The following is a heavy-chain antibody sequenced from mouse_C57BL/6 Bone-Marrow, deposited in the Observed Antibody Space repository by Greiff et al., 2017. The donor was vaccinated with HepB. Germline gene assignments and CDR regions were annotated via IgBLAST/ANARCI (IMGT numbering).Heavy chain of an antibody. CDR3: ARDGGYFDV. CDR2: INYDGSST. V-gene: IGHV5-16*01. CDR1: GFTFSDYY. Sequence: DVKLVESEGGLVQPGSSMKLSCTASGFTFSDYYMAWVRQVPEKGLEWVANINYDGSSTYYLDSLKSRFIISRDNAKNILYLQMSSLKSEDTATYYCARDGGYFDVWGTGTTVTVSS. J-gene: IGHJ1*03.